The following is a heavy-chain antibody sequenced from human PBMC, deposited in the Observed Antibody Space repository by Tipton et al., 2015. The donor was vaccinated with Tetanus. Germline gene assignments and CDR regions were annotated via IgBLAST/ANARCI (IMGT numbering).Heavy chain of an antibody. CDR3: ASVYHRGRDRAFDI. CDR1: GGSINSGGYF. V-gene: IGHV4-31*02. J-gene: IGHJ3*02. CDR2: IYYSGPT. Sequence: LRLSCTVSGGSINSGGYFWSWIRQHPGKGLEWIGYIYYSGPTNYNPSLKSRVTISVDTSKNQFSLKLSSVTAADTAVYYCASVYHRGRDRAFDIWGQGTMVSVSS. D-gene: IGHD5/OR15-5a*01.